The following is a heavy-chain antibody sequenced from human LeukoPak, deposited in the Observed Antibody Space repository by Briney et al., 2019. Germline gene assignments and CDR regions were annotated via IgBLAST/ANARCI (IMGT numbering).Heavy chain of an antibody. V-gene: IGHV1-69*05. J-gene: IGHJ4*02. D-gene: IGHD2-15*01. CDR3: ARARRYCSGGSCYSHFDY. Sequence: SVKVSCKASGGTFSSYAISWVRQAPGQGLEWMGGIIPIFGTANYAQKFQGRVTITTDESTSQAYMELSSLRSEDTAVYYCARARRYCSGGSCYSHFDYWGQGTLVTVSS. CDR2: IIPIFGTA. CDR1: GGTFSSYA.